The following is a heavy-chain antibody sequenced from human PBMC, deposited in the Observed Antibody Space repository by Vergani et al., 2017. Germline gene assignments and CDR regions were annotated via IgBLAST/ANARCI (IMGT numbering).Heavy chain of an antibody. V-gene: IGHV4-38-2*01. D-gene: IGHD3-10*01. CDR3: ARLRRYYGSGSYYYYYGMDV. CDR2: IYHSGST. CDR1: GGSVSSGYY. Sequence: QVQLQQWGAGLLKPSETLSLTCAVYGGSVSSGYYWGWIRPPPGKGLEWIGSIYHSGSTYYNPSLKSLVTISVDTSKNQFSLKLSSVTASDTAVYYCARLRRYYGSGSYYYYYGMDVWGQGTTVTVAS. J-gene: IGHJ6*02.